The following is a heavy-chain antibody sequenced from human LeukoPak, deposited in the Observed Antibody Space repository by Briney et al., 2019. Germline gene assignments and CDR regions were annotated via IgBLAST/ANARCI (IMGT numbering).Heavy chain of an antibody. CDR3: TRVGATFLDY. Sequence: GGSLRLSCAPSGFTFSGSAMHWVRQASGKGLEWVGRIRSKANSYATAYAASVKGRFTISRDDSKNTAYLQMNSLKTEETAVYYCTRVGATFLDYWGQGALVTVSS. V-gene: IGHV3-73*01. D-gene: IGHD1-26*01. CDR1: GFTFSGSA. CDR2: IRSKANSYAT. J-gene: IGHJ4*02.